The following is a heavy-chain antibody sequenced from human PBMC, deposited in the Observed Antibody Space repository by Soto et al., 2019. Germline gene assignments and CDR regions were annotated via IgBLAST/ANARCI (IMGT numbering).Heavy chain of an antibody. CDR2: INAGNGNT. CDR1: GYTFTSYA. CDR3: ARLRSNSSGWYGVAFDY. D-gene: IGHD6-19*01. V-gene: IGHV1-3*01. J-gene: IGHJ4*02. Sequence: ASVKVSCKASGYTFTSYAMHWVRQAPGQRLEWMGWINAGNGNTKYSQKFQGRVTITRDTSASTAYMELSSLRSEDTAVYYCARLRSNSSGWYGVAFDYWGQGTLVTVSS.